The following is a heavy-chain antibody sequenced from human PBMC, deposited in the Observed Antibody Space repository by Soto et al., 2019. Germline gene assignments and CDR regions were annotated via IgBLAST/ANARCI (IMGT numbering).Heavy chain of an antibody. CDR3: VRGYTASDAFDI. CDR1: GGSISSGGYY. Sequence: SETLSLTCTVSGGSISSGGYYWSWIRQHPGKGLEWIGYIYYSGSTYYNPSLKSRVTISVDTSKNQFSLKLSSVTAADTAVYYCVRGYTASDAFDIWGQGTMVTVSS. CDR2: IYYSGST. D-gene: IGHD5-18*01. V-gene: IGHV4-31*03. J-gene: IGHJ3*02.